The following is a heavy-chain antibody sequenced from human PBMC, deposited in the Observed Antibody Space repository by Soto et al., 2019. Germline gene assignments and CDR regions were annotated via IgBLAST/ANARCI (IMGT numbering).Heavy chain of an antibody. Sequence: QVQLQQWGAGLLKPSETLSLTCAVYGGSFSGYYWSWIRQPPGKGLEWIGEINHSGSTNYNPSLKSRVTISVDTSKNQFSLKLSSVTAADTAVYYCARVSDIPAAIGFDYWGQGTLVTVSS. CDR1: GGSFSGYY. CDR2: INHSGST. D-gene: IGHD2-2*01. V-gene: IGHV4-34*01. J-gene: IGHJ4*02. CDR3: ARVSDIPAAIGFDY.